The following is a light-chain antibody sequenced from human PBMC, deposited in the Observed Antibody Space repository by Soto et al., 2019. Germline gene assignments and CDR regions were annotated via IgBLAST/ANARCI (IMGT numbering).Light chain of an antibody. Sequence: EIVLTQSPGTLPLSPGERATLSCRASQSVTSNYLAWYQQKPVQSPSLLVYVSSRSATGIPHRFSGSGSGTDFTLTISMVEPDDVVVYCYQHGSSFSFTFGQGTRLDIK. V-gene: IGKV3-20*01. CDR2: VSS. CDR3: QHGSSFSFT. CDR1: QSVTSNY. J-gene: IGKJ5*01.